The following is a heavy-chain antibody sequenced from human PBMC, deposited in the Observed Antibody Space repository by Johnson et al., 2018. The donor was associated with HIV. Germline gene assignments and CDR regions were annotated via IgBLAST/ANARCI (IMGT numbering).Heavy chain of an antibody. D-gene: IGHD1-1*01. V-gene: IGHV3-30*14. CDR1: GFSFGNYA. Sequence: HVQLVESGGGVVQPGRSLRLSCAASGFSFGNYAMHWVRQAPGKGLEWVAFISYDGSNKYYADSVKGRFTISRDNSKNTLYLQMNSLRAEDTAVYYCARGTGTDDAFDIWGQGTMVTVSS. CDR2: ISYDGSNK. J-gene: IGHJ3*02. CDR3: ARGTGTDDAFDI.